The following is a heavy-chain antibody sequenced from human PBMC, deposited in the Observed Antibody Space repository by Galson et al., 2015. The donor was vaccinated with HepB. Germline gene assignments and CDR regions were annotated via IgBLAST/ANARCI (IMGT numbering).Heavy chain of an antibody. V-gene: IGHV1-46*04. CDR3: ARDTGDYGSGYGD. Sequence: SVKVSCKASGYTFTSYYMHWVRQAPGQGLEWMGIINPSGGSTSYAQKLQGRVTMTRDTSTSTVYMELSSLRSEDTAVYYCARDTGDYGSGYGDWGQGTLVTVSS. J-gene: IGHJ4*02. CDR1: GYTFTSYY. D-gene: IGHD3-10*01. CDR2: INPSGGST.